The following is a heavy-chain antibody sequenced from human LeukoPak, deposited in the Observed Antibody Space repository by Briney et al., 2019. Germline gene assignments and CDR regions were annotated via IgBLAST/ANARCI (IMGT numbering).Heavy chain of an antibody. J-gene: IGHJ4*02. D-gene: IGHD3/OR15-3a*01. CDR3: TAGTGRSDFDY. CDR2: IKRKGDDGTI. CDR1: GFTFSNAW. V-gene: IGHV3-15*01. Sequence: GGSLRLSCAASGFTFSNAWMSWVRQPPGGGLEWVGRIKRKGDDGTIDYAAPVKGRLSISRDDSKNTLYLQMNSLKSEDTAVYYCTAGTGRSDFDYWGQGTLVTVSS.